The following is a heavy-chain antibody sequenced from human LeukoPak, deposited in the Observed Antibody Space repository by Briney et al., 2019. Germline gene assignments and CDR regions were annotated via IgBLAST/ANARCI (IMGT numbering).Heavy chain of an antibody. CDR2: ISAGGGST. Sequence: GGSLRLSCAASVLTFCDYSMTRVRQSPGKGLFWVSGISAGGGSTYYADSVKGRFSISRDNSRNTLYLQMNSLRAEDTDVYYCAKGAAGPEYWGQGTLVTVSS. CDR3: AKGAAGPEY. J-gene: IGHJ4*02. CDR1: VLTFCDYS. D-gene: IGHD6-13*01. V-gene: IGHV3-23*01.